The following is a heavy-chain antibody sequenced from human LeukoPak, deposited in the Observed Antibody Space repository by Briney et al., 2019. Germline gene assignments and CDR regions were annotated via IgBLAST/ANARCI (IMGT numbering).Heavy chain of an antibody. V-gene: IGHV1-18*01. J-gene: IGHJ4*02. Sequence: GASVKVSCKASGYTFSTYGFNWVRQAPGQGLEWMGGISPYNTNTNYAQNLQGRVTMTTDTSTTTAYMELRSLTSDDTAVYYCARAGGSWAPDYWGQGTLVTVSS. CDR2: ISPYNTNT. CDR1: GYTFSTYG. D-gene: IGHD6-13*01. CDR3: ARAGGSWAPDY.